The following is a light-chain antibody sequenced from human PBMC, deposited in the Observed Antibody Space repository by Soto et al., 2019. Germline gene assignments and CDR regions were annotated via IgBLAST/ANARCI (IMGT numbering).Light chain of an antibody. CDR1: QSIADY. Sequence: DIHLTQSPSSLSASVGDRVTITCRASQSIADYLHWYQHKPGRVPKLLVYGASRLQSVVPSRFSGTGSGTDFTLTIASLQPEDFATYYCHQSYNIPQTFGQGTKVEIK. J-gene: IGKJ1*01. V-gene: IGKV1-39*01. CDR2: GAS. CDR3: HQSYNIPQT.